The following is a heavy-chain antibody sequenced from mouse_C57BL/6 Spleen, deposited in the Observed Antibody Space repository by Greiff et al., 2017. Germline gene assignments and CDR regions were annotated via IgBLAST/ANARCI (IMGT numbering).Heavy chain of an antibody. CDR2: ILPGSGST. D-gene: IGHD2-1*01. CDR1: GYTFPGYW. Sequence: QVQLKQSGAELMKPGASVKLSCKATGYTFPGYWIEWVKQRPGHGLEWIGEILPGSGSTNYNEKFKGKATFTADTSSNTAYMQLSSLTTEDSAIYYCARILYGNYEGYYAMDYWGQGTSVTVSS. V-gene: IGHV1-9*01. J-gene: IGHJ4*01. CDR3: ARILYGNYEGYYAMDY.